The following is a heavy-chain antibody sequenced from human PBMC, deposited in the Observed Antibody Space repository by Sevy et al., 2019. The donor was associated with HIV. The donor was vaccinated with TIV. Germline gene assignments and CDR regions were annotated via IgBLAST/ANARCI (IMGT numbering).Heavy chain of an antibody. CDR2: INTDGSST. V-gene: IGHV3-74*01. CDR1: GFTFSGYW. D-gene: IGHD7-27*01. Sequence: GGSLRLSCAASGFTFSGYWMHWVRQVPGKGPMWIARINTDGSSTSYADSVKGRFTISRDNAKNTVYLQMNRLRAEDAAVYYCAGENWGLGNFNYWGQGTLVTVSS. J-gene: IGHJ4*02. CDR3: AGENWGLGNFNY.